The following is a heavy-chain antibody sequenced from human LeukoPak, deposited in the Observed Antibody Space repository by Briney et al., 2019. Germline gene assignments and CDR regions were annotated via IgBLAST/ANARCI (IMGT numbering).Heavy chain of an antibody. CDR3: ARARGSYDLDY. CDR1: GFTFSSYA. J-gene: IGHJ4*02. D-gene: IGHD1-26*01. Sequence: GGSLRLSCAASGFTFSSYAMSWVRQAPGKGLEWVSAISGSGGSTYYADSVKGRFTTSRDNSKNTLYLQMNSLRAEDTAVYYCARARGSYDLDYWGQGTLVTVSS. CDR2: ISGSGGST. V-gene: IGHV3-23*01.